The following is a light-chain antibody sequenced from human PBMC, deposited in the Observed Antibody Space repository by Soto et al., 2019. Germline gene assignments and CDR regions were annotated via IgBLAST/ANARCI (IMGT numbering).Light chain of an antibody. CDR2: DAT. Sequence: EIVLTQSPATLSLSPGEGATLSCRASQSVGNILGWYQQKPGQAPRLLIFDATNRATGTPRRFSGSGSGTDFTLTISSLEPEDFAIYYCQQRNFRPEITFGGGTKVEI. CDR1: QSVGNI. V-gene: IGKV3-11*01. CDR3: QQRNFRPEIT. J-gene: IGKJ4*01.